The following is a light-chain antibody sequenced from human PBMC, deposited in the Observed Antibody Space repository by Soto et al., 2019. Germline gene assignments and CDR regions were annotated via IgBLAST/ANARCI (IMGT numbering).Light chain of an antibody. CDR1: SSDVGGYNY. CDR2: EVN. J-gene: IGLJ2*01. Sequence: QYALTQPASVSGSPGQSITISCTGTSSDVGGYNYVSWYQQHPGKAPKLMIYEVNNRPSGVSNRFSGSKSGNTASLTISGLQADDEADYYCNSYTSSSTRVFGGGTKLTVL. V-gene: IGLV2-14*01. CDR3: NSYTSSSTRV.